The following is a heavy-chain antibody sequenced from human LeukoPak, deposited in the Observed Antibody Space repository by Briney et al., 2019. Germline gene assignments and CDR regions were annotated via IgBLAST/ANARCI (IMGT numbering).Heavy chain of an antibody. V-gene: IGHV3-21*01. CDR2: ISSSSSYI. CDR3: ARDNAEDSSPDY. Sequence: GGSLRLSCAASGFTFSSYSMTWVRQAPGNGLEWVSSISSSSSYIYYADSMKGRFTVSRDNAKNSLYLQMNSLRAEDTAVYYCARDNAEDSSPDYWGQGTLVTVSS. J-gene: IGHJ4*02. CDR1: GFTFSSYS. D-gene: IGHD6-6*01.